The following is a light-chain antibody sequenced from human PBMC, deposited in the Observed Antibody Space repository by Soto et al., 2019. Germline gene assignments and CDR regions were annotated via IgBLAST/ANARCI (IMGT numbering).Light chain of an antibody. J-gene: IGLJ3*02. CDR2: GNS. CDR1: SSNIGAGYD. V-gene: IGLV1-40*01. CDR3: QSYDSSLRGWV. Sequence: QSVLTQPPSVSGAPGQRVTISCTGSSSNIGAGYDVHWYQQLPGTAPKLLISGNSNRPSGVTDRFSGSKSGTSASLAITWLQAEDEADYYCQSYDSSLRGWVFGGGTKLTVL.